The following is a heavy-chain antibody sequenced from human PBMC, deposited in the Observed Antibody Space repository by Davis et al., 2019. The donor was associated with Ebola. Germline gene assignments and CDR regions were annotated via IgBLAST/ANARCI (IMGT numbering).Heavy chain of an antibody. CDR3: ARVGCGGDCPFDY. CDR2: IYHSGST. J-gene: IGHJ4*02. D-gene: IGHD2-21*01. Sequence: PSETLSLTCAVSGGSISSSNWWSWVRQPPGKGLEWIGEIYHSGSTNYNPSLKSRVTISVDKSKNQFSLKLSSVTAADTAVYYCARVGCGGDCPFDYWGQGTLVTVSS. CDR1: GGSISSSNW. V-gene: IGHV4-4*02.